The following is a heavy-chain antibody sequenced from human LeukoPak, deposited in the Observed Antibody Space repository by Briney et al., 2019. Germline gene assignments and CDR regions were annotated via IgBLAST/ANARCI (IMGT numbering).Heavy chain of an antibody. V-gene: IGHV3-23*01. CDR3: AKVDYGDYYFDY. J-gene: IGHJ4*02. CDR1: GFTFSSYA. Sequence: PGGSLRLSCAAPGFTFSSYAMSWVRQAPGKGLEWVPFISDSGGSTYYADSVKGRFTISRDNSKNTLYLQMNSLRAEDTAVYYCAKVDYGDYYFDYWGQGTLVTVSS. D-gene: IGHD4-17*01. CDR2: ISDSGGST.